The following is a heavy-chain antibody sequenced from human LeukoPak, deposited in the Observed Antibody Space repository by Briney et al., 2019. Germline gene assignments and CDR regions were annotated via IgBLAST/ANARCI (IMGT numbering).Heavy chain of an antibody. Sequence: SVKVSCKASGGTFSSYAISWVRQAPGQGLEWMGGIIPIFGTANYAQKFQGRVTITADESTSTAYMELRSLRSDDTAVYYCARDGHYDFWSGYYPSSYWYFDLWGRGTLVTVSS. V-gene: IGHV1-69*13. CDR1: GGTFSSYA. CDR2: IIPIFGTA. CDR3: ARDGHYDFWSGYYPSSYWYFDL. J-gene: IGHJ2*01. D-gene: IGHD3-3*01.